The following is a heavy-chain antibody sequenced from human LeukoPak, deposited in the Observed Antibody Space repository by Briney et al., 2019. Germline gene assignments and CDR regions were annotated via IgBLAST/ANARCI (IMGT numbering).Heavy chain of an antibody. CDR1: GFTFSSYE. V-gene: IGHV3-48*03. CDR2: ISSSGSTI. Sequence: PGGSLRLSCAASGFTFSSYEMNWVRQAPGKGLEWVSYISSSGSTIYYADSVKGRFTISRDNAKNSLYLQMNSLRAEDTAVYYCAKDRYSSGWNWFDPWGQGTLVTVSS. CDR3: AKDRYSSGWNWFDP. D-gene: IGHD6-19*01. J-gene: IGHJ5*02.